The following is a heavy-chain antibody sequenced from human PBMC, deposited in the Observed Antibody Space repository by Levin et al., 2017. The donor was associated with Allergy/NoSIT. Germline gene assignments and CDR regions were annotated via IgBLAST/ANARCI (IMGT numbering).Heavy chain of an antibody. CDR2: IRSKAYGGTT. CDR3: TRILLESCSSTSCYFLDAFDI. Sequence: AGGSLRLSCTASGFTFGDYAMSWFRQAPGKGLEWVGFIRSKAYGGTTEYAASVKGRFTISRDDSKSIAYLQMNSLKTEDTAVYYCTRILLESCSSTSCYFLDAFDIWGQGTMVTVSS. V-gene: IGHV3-49*03. CDR1: GFTFGDYA. D-gene: IGHD2-2*01. J-gene: IGHJ3*02.